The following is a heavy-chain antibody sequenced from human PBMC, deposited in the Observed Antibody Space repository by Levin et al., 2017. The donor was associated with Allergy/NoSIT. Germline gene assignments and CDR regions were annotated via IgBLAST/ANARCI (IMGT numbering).Heavy chain of an antibody. CDR3: VRDGGGNSGYDLAFDI. CDR1: GFTFRNFG. Sequence: GESLKISCEASGFTFRNFGFHWVRQAPGKGLEWVAVIWHDGSKKLYADSVEGRLTISRDDSKNTVYLQTNTLRAEDTAVYYCVRDGGGNSGYDLAFDIWGQGTKVIVSS. CDR2: IWHDGSKK. D-gene: IGHD5-12*01. V-gene: IGHV3-33*01. J-gene: IGHJ3*02.